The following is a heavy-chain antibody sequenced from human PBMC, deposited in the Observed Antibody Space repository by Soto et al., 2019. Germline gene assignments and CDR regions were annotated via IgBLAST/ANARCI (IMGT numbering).Heavy chain of an antibody. V-gene: IGHV3-23*01. D-gene: IGHD3-22*01. CDR3: TKDYDSSGYDGPY. J-gene: IGHJ4*02. CDR2: ISSSSGRST. Sequence: EVQLLESGGGLVQPGGSLRVSCAASGFTFSSYRMNWVRQAPGKGLEWVSTISSSSGRSTYYADSVKGRFTISRDNSKNTLYLQLNSLRVEDTAVYYCTKDYDSSGYDGPYWRQGTLVTVSS. CDR1: GFTFSSYR.